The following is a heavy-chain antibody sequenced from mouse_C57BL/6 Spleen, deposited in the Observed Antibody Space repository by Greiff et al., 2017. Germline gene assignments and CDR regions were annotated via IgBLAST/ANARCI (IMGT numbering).Heavy chain of an antibody. Sequence: EVQLMESGGGLVKPGGSLKLSCAASGFTFSDYGMHWVRQAPEKGLEWVAYISSGSSTIYYADTVKGRFTISRDNAKNTLFLQMTSLRSEDTAMYYCARVDYCGCCPWFAYWGQGTLVTVSA. CDR1: GFTFSDYG. D-gene: IGHD1-1*01. CDR3: ARVDYCGCCPWFAY. J-gene: IGHJ3*01. CDR2: ISSGSSTI. V-gene: IGHV5-17*01.